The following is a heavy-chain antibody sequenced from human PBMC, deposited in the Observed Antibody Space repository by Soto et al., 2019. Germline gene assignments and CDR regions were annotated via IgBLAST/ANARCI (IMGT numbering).Heavy chain of an antibody. CDR3: ARGYYTSGYWFDR. CDR1: GGSVSTGVHY. Sequence: QVQLQESGPGLVKPSETLSLTCTVSVSGGSVSTGVHYWSWIRQPPGKGLAWIGYIYYSGSTNYTPSLKRRAHISVDTSKNQFSLKLTSVTAAHTAVYYCARGYYTSGYWFDRCGRGTLVTVSS. J-gene: IGHJ2*01. D-gene: IGHD6-13*01. V-gene: IGHV4-61*08. CDR2: IYYSGST.